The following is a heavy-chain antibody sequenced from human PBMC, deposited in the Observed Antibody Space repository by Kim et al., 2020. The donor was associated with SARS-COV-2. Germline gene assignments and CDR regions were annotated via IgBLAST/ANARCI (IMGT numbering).Heavy chain of an antibody. Sequence: GGSLRLSCAASGFTFSSYSMNWVRQAPGKGLEWVSSISSSGSYIYYADSVKGRFTISRDNAKNSLYLQMNSLRAEDTAVYYCVSMVVTAKRGAFDIWGQGTMVTVSS. CDR1: GFTFSSYS. D-gene: IGHD2-21*02. V-gene: IGHV3-21*01. CDR3: VSMVVTAKRGAFDI. CDR2: ISSSGSYI. J-gene: IGHJ3*02.